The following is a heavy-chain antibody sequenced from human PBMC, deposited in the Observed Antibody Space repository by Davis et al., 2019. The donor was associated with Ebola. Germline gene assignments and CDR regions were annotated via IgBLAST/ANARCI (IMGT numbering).Heavy chain of an antibody. J-gene: IGHJ4*02. CDR1: GGSTSGSSYY. V-gene: IGHV4-39*01. CDR2: LYYGRNT. D-gene: IGHD3-10*01. Sequence: PGGSLRLSCTLSGGSTSGSSYYWACIRQSPGQGLECIASLYYGRNTYYNPSLKSRATISVDTSKNQFSLKLTSVTAADTAFYYCTRHQTNYYGSGSPFDYWGQGTLVTVSS. CDR3: TRHQTNYYGSGSPFDY.